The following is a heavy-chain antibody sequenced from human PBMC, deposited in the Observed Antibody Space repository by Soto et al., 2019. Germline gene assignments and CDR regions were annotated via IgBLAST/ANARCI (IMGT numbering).Heavy chain of an antibody. CDR2: IYHSGST. CDR3: ARAGRYYYDSSGYYYFDY. CDR1: GGSISSGGYS. Sequence: SETLSLTCAVSGGSISSGGYSWSWIRQPPGKGLEWIGYIYHSGSTYYNPSPKSRVTISVDTSKNQFSLKLSSVTAADTAVYYCARAGRYYYDSSGYYYFDYWGQGTLVNVSS. D-gene: IGHD3-22*01. J-gene: IGHJ4*02. V-gene: IGHV4-30-2*01.